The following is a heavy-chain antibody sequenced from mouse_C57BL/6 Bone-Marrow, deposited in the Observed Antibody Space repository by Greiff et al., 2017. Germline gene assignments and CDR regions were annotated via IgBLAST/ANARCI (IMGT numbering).Heavy chain of an antibody. CDR3: ARGSFITTVVEGWD. CDR1: GYTFTGYW. J-gene: IGHJ3*01. D-gene: IGHD1-1*01. V-gene: IGHV1-9*01. CDR2: ILPGSGST. Sequence: VKVVESGAELMKPGASVKLSCKATGYTFTGYWIEWVKQRPGHGLEWIGEILPGSGSTNYNEKFKGKATFTADTSSNTAYMQLSSLTTEDSAIYYGARGSFITTVVEGWDWGQGTLVTVSA.